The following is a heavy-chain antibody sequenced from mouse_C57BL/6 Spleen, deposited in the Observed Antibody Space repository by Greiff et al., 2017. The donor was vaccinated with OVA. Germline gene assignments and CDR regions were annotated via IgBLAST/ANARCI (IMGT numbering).Heavy chain of an antibody. CDR2: IDPENGDT. V-gene: IGHV14-4*01. Sequence: VQLQQSGAELVRPGASVKLSCTASGFNIKDDYMHWVKQRPEQGLEWIGWIDPENGDTEYASKFQGKATITADTSSNTAYLQLSSQTAEDTAVYYCSTLAWFAYWGQGTLVTVSA. CDR1: GFNIKDDY. CDR3: STLAWFAY. J-gene: IGHJ3*01.